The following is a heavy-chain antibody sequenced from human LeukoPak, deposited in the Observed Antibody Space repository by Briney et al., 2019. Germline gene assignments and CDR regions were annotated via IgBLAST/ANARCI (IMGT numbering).Heavy chain of an antibody. D-gene: IGHD3-16*01. V-gene: IGHV3-15*01. J-gene: IGHJ3*02. CDR1: GLTLSNAL. Sequence: GGSLRLSCAASGLTLSNALVSWVRQAPGKGLEWVGRIKSKTDGETTDYAAPVNGRFTISRDDSKNTLYLQMNSLKLEDTAVYYCITDPGEWQPIWGQGTMVTVSS. CDR2: IKSKTDGETT. CDR3: ITDPGEWQPI.